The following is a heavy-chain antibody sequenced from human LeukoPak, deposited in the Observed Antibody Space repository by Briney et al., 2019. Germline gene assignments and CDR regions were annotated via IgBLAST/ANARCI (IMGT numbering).Heavy chain of an antibody. J-gene: IGHJ4*02. D-gene: IGHD7-27*01. CDR2: IYSGGST. V-gene: IGHV3-66*01. CDR1: GFTVSSNY. Sequence: PGGSLRLSCAVSGFTVSSNYMSWVRQAPGKGLEWVSVIYSGGSTYYADSVKGRLTISRDNSKNTLYLQMNSLRAEDTAVYYCARGTGELDYWGQGTLVTVSS. CDR3: ARGTGELDY.